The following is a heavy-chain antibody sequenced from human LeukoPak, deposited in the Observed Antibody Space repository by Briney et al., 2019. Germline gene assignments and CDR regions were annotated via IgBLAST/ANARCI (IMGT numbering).Heavy chain of an antibody. D-gene: IGHD6-13*01. CDR2: IRSKAYGGTT. Sequence: PGGSLRLSCTASGFTFGDYAMSWFRRAPGKGLEWVGFIRSKAYGGTTEYAASVKGRFTISRDDSKSIAYLQMNSLKTEDTAVYYCTRDVFSPYSSSWYELDYWGQGTLVTVSS. J-gene: IGHJ4*02. V-gene: IGHV3-49*03. CDR1: GFTFGDYA. CDR3: TRDVFSPYSSSWYELDY.